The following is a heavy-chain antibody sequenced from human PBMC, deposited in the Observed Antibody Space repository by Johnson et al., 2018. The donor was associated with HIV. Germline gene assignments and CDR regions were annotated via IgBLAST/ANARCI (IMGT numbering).Heavy chain of an antibody. CDR3: ARDRLYYGSSWYEESNAFDI. CDR2: INWNGGST. CDR1: GFTFDDYG. V-gene: IGHV3-20*04. J-gene: IGHJ3*02. D-gene: IGHD6-13*01. Sequence: VQLVESGGGVVRPGGSLRLSCAASGFTFDDYGMNWVRQAPGKGLEWVSGINWNGGSTGYADSVKGRFTISRDNAKNSLYLQMNSLRAEDTAVYYCARDRLYYGSSWYEESNAFDIWGQGTMVTVSS.